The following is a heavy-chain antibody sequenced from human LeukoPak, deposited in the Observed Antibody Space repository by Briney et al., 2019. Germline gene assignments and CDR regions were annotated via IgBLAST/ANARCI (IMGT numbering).Heavy chain of an antibody. V-gene: IGHV4-59*12. CDR2: IYYSGST. Sequence: PSETLSLTCTVSGGSISSYYWSWIRQPPGKGLEWIGYIYYSGSTNYNPSLKSRVTISVDTSKNQFSLKLSSVTAADTAVYYCARVSGGGEIDYWGQGTLVTVSS. D-gene: IGHD3-16*01. J-gene: IGHJ4*02. CDR1: GGSISSYY. CDR3: ARVSGGGEIDY.